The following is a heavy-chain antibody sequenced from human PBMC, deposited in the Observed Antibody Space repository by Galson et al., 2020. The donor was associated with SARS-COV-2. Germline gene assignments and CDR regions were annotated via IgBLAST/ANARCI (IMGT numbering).Heavy chain of an antibody. J-gene: IGHJ4*02. CDR3: ARDRDDYGDYVYFDY. Sequence: GESLKISCAASGFTFSSYAMHWVRQAPGKGLEWVAVISYDGSNQYYADSVTGRFTISRDNSKNTLYLQMNSLRAEDTAVYYCARDRDDYGDYVYFDYWGQGTLVTVSS. D-gene: IGHD4-17*01. CDR1: GFTFSSYA. CDR2: ISYDGSNQ. V-gene: IGHV3-30*04.